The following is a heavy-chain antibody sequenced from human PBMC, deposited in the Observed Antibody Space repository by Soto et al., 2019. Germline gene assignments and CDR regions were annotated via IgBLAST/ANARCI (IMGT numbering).Heavy chain of an antibody. CDR3: ARHISTFRYYYYAMDV. CDR2: IYPGDSDT. Sequence: GESLKISCKGSGYTFTDYWIGWVRQLPGKGLEWMGIIYPGDSDTRYSPSFQGHVTITVDKSTSTAYLQWNTLKASDTAMYYCARHISTFRYYYYAMDVWGQGTTVTVSS. CDR1: GYTFTDYW. V-gene: IGHV5-51*01. D-gene: IGHD2-2*01. J-gene: IGHJ6*02.